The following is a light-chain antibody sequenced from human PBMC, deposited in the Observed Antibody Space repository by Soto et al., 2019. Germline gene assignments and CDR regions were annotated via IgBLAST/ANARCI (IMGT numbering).Light chain of an antibody. J-gene: IGLJ2*01. CDR1: SSDVGGYNS. CDR3: SSYTSSSTPV. CDR2: DVS. Sequence: QSVLTQPASVSGSPGQSITISCTGTSSDVGGYNSVSWYQPHPGKAPKLMIYDVSNRPSGVSNRFSGSKSGNTASLTISGLQAEDEADYYCSSYTSSSTPVFGGGTKLTVL. V-gene: IGLV2-14*01.